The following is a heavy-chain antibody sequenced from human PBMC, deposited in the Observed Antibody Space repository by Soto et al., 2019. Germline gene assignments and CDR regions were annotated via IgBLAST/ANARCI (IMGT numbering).Heavy chain of an antibody. V-gene: IGHV4-39*07. J-gene: IGHJ5*02. D-gene: IGHD3-10*02. CDR2: IYYSGST. Sequence: LSLTCTVSGGSISSSSYYWGWIRQPPGKGLECIGSIYYSGSTYYNPSLKSRVTISVDTSKNQFSLKLSSVTAADTAVYYCAKDKLYIRGVIHNWFDPWGQGTLVTGSS. CDR1: GGSISSSSYY. CDR3: AKDKLYIRGVIHNWFDP.